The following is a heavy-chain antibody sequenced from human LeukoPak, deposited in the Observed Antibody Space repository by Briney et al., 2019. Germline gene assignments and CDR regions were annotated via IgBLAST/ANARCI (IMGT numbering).Heavy chain of an antibody. CDR1: GYSISSGYY. J-gene: IGHJ6*03. Sequence: SETLSLTCTVSGYSISSGYYWGWIRQPPGKGLEWIGYIYYSGSTNYNPSLKSRVTISVDTSKNQFSLKLSSVTAADTAVYYCARVLSPTYYYYMDVWGKGTTVTVSS. V-gene: IGHV4-61*01. CDR3: ARVLSPTYYYYMDV. CDR2: IYYSGST.